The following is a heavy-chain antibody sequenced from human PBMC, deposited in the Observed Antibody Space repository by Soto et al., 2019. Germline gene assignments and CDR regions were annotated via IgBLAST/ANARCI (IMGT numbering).Heavy chain of an antibody. CDR2: IYYTGST. CDR3: ARDLRGSNAFDI. D-gene: IGHD1-26*01. V-gene: IGHV4-59*01. Sequence: PSETLSLTCTVSGGSISSYYWSWIRQPPGKGLEWIGYIYYTGSTNYNPSLKSRVTISVDTSKNQFSLKLSSVTAADTAVYYCARDLRGSNAFDIWSQGTMVTVSS. CDR1: GGSISSYY. J-gene: IGHJ3*02.